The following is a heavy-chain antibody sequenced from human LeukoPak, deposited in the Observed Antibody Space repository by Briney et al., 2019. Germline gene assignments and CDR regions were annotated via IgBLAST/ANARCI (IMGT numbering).Heavy chain of an antibody. J-gene: IGHJ4*02. CDR1: GFTFSGYA. CDR3: AKDGATVKAVYFDY. V-gene: IGHV3-23*01. Sequence: GGSLRLSCAASGFTFSGYAMSWVRRAPGKGLEWVSAISGSGGSTYYADSVKGRFTISRDNSKNTLYLQMNSLRAEDTAVYYCAKDGATVKAVYFDYWGQGTLVTVSS. CDR2: ISGSGGST. D-gene: IGHD5-12*01.